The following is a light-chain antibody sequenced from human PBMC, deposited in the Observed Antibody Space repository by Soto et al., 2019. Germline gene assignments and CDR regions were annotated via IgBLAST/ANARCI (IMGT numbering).Light chain of an antibody. CDR2: DAS. CDR1: QSISNW. V-gene: IGKV1-5*01. J-gene: IGKJ1*01. Sequence: DIQMTQSPSTLSASVGDRVTITCRASQSISNWLAWYQQKPGKAPQLLIYDASSLESGVPSRFSGSGSGTEFTLTISSLQPDDFATYYCQQYNSYSPKTFGQGTKVEIE. CDR3: QQYNSYSPKT.